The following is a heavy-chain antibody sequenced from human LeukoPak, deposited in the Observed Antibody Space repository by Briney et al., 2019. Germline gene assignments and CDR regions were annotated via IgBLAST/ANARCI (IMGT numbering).Heavy chain of an antibody. Sequence: GESLKISCKGSGYSFTSFWVGWVRQMPGKGLEWMGIIYPGDSDTRYNPSFQGQVTISVDKSIGTAYLQRSSLKASDSAMYYCARPPLGYCSSTSCSPDAFDIWGQGTRVTVSS. J-gene: IGHJ3*02. D-gene: IGHD2-2*01. CDR1: GYSFTSFW. V-gene: IGHV5-51*01. CDR2: IYPGDSDT. CDR3: ARPPLGYCSSTSCSPDAFDI.